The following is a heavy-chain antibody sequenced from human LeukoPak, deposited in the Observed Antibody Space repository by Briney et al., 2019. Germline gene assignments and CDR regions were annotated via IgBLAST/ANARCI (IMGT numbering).Heavy chain of an antibody. CDR3: AKAGAVVVVAAKYFDY. J-gene: IGHJ4*02. Sequence: GGSLRLSCAASGFTFSNYAMSWVRQAPGKGLEWVSAISGSGGSTYYADSVKGRFTISRDNSKNTLYLQMNSLRAEDTAVYYCAKAGAVVVVAAKYFDYWGQGTLVTVSS. CDR1: GFTFSNYA. CDR2: ISGSGGST. V-gene: IGHV3-23*01. D-gene: IGHD2-15*01.